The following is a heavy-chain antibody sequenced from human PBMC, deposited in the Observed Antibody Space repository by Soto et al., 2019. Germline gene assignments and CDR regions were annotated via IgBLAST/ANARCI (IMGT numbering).Heavy chain of an antibody. CDR3: ARARVWSGYQGPFDY. Sequence: QVQLAQSGAEVKKPGSSVKVSCKASGGTFSSYAISWVRQAPGQGLEWMGGIIPIFGTANYAQKFQGRVTITADESTSTAYMELSSLRSEDTAVYYCARARVWSGYQGPFDYWGQGTLVTVSS. CDR1: GGTFSSYA. J-gene: IGHJ4*02. CDR2: IIPIFGTA. V-gene: IGHV1-69*01. D-gene: IGHD3-3*01.